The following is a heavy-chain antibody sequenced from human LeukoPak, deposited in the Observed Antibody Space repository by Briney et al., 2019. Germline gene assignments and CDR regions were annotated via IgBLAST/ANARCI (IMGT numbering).Heavy chain of an antibody. V-gene: IGHV3-7*01. CDR2: IKEDGSIQ. D-gene: IGHD6-19*01. J-gene: IGHJ4*02. CDR1: GFTFSSYW. Sequence: GGSLRLSCVASGFTFSSYWMTWVRQAPGKGLEWLANIKEDGSIQYYLDSVRGRFTISRDNAKTSVYLQPISLRADDTAVYYCARDVWTGVAVSDYWGQGTLVTVSS. CDR3: ARDVWTGVAVSDY.